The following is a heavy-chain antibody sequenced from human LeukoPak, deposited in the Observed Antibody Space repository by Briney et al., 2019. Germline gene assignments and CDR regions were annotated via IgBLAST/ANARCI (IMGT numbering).Heavy chain of an antibody. V-gene: IGHV1-18*01. CDR2: VSAYADNT. CDR1: GYNFFSYG. D-gene: IGHD1-26*01. Sequence: ASVKVSCKASGYNFFSYGITRLLQAPGQGLEWMGWVSAYADNTNYVQKFQGRVTMTTDTSTSTAYMELRSLRSDDTAVYYCARDCIGCHGFDSWGQGTLVTVSS. J-gene: IGHJ4*02. CDR3: ARDCIGCHGFDS.